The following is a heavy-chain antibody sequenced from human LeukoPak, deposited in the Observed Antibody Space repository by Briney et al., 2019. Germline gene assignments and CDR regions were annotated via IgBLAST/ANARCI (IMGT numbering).Heavy chain of an antibody. D-gene: IGHD6-19*01. Sequence: KPSETLSLTCGVSGGSFSSHYWTWIRQPPGKGLEWLGEINPRGSPNFNPSLESRVPVSADTSRNQLSLSLTSVTAADSAVYFCARGLRQGSAWSWGPKEKSYQYMDVWGTGTTVSVSS. CDR2: INPRGSP. CDR1: GGSFSSHY. CDR3: ARGLRQGSAWSWGPKEKSYQYMDV. V-gene: IGHV4-34*01. J-gene: IGHJ6*04.